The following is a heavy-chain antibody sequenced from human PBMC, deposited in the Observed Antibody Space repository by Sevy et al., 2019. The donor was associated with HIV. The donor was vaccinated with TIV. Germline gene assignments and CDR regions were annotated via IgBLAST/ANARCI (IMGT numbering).Heavy chain of an antibody. CDR1: GGSISSGVYS. D-gene: IGHD4-17*01. J-gene: IGHJ3*02. Sequence: SETLSLTCAVSGGSISSGVYSRNWIRQPPGKGLEWIGYIYHSGNTYYNPSLKSRLTISVDRSKNLFSLNLSSMTAADTAVYYCARDGGTLTTPGAFDIWGQGTLVTVSS. CDR3: ARDGGTLTTPGAFDI. V-gene: IGHV4-30-2*01. CDR2: IYHSGNT.